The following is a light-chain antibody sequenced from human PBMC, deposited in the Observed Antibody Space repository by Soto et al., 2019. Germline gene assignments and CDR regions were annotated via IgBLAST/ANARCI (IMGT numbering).Light chain of an antibody. CDR1: QSVINSC. CDR3: QQYGSSPLT. J-gene: IGKJ3*01. V-gene: IGKV3-20*01. CDR2: GSS. Sequence: EIGLTQSPGTLSLSPGDRATLSCRACQSVINSCLAWYQQKPLQAPRLLIHGSSSRATGIPDRFSGSGSGTDFTLTITRLQPEDFAVYYCQQYGSSPLTFGPGTKVDIK.